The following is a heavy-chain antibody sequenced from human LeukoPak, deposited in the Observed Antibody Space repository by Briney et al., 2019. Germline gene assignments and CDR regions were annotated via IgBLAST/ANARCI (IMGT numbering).Heavy chain of an antibody. CDR1: GGSISSYY. J-gene: IGHJ6*02. V-gene: IGHV4-59*08. D-gene: IGHD3-3*01. CDR2: IYYSGST. CDR3: ARLRFLNYYYYGMDV. Sequence: TSETLSLTCTVSGGSISSYYWSWIRQPPGKGLEWIGYIYYSGSTNYNPSLKSRVTISVDTSKNQFSLKLSSVTAADTAVYYCARLRFLNYYYYGMDVWGQGTTVTVSS.